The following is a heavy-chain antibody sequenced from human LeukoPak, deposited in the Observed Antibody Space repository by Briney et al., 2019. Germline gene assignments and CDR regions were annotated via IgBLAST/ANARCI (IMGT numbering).Heavy chain of an antibody. CDR2: IKEDGSEK. CDR3: ASGSREW. J-gene: IGHJ4*02. V-gene: IGHV3-7*01. CDR1: GFTFSRYW. D-gene: IGHD3-10*01. Sequence: PGGSLRLSCAASGFTFSRYWMSWVRQAPGKGLEWLANIKEDGSEKYYVDSVKSRFTISRDNAKNSLYLQMNSLRAEDTSVYDGASGSREWWGQGTLVTVSS.